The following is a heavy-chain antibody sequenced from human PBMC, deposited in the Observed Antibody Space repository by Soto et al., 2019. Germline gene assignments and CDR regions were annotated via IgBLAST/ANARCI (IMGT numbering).Heavy chain of an antibody. CDR3: AKKSLWSITLPDLYYFNY. CDR2: ISGGGDAT. D-gene: IGHD2-21*01. Sequence: EVQLLESGGGLVQPGGSLSLSCEASGLTFGNYAFSWFRQAPGRGLEWASVISGGGDATNYPDSAKGRFTTSRDNSKNTVYLQMNRLIAEDKAVYYCAKKSLWSITLPDLYYFNYWGQGTLVTVSS. CDR1: GLTFGNYA. J-gene: IGHJ4*02. V-gene: IGHV3-23*01.